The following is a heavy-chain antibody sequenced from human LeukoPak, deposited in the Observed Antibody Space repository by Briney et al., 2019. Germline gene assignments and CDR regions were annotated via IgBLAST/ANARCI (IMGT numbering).Heavy chain of an antibody. Sequence: GGSLRLSCAASGFSFNIFTMIWVRQAPEKGPEWVSSISSSGNYREFADSVKGRFTISRDNAARTVYLQINSLRVEDTAVYYCTGEYIRGMADYWGEGTVVTVSS. V-gene: IGHV3-21*01. CDR3: TGEYIRGMADY. D-gene: IGHD6-13*01. J-gene: IGHJ4*02. CDR1: GFSFNIFT. CDR2: ISSSGNYR.